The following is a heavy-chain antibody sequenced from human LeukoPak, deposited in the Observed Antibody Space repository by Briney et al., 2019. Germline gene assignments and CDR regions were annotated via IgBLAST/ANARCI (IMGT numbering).Heavy chain of an antibody. CDR1: GFTFSSYS. Sequence: GGSLRLSCAASGFTFSSYSMNWVRQAPGKGLEWVSSISGSSSYIYYADSVKGRFTISRDNAKNSLYLQMNSLRAGDTALYYCARADSNIAARRIGFDYWGQGTLVTVSS. V-gene: IGHV3-21*01. CDR2: ISGSSSYI. J-gene: IGHJ4*02. D-gene: IGHD6-6*01. CDR3: ARADSNIAARRIGFDY.